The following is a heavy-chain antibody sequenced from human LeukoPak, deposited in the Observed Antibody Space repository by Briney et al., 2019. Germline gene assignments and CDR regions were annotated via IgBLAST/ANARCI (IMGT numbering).Heavy chain of an antibody. CDR3: ARWSSSWYKGASDI. V-gene: IGHV1-18*01. J-gene: IGHJ3*02. CDR1: GYTFTSYG. D-gene: IGHD6-13*01. CDR2: ISAYNGNT. Sequence: ASVKVSCKASGYTFTSYGISWVRQAPGQGLEWMGWISAYNGNTNYAQKLQGRVTMTTDTSTSTAYMELRSLRSDDTAVYYCARWSSSWYKGASDIWGQGTMVTVSS.